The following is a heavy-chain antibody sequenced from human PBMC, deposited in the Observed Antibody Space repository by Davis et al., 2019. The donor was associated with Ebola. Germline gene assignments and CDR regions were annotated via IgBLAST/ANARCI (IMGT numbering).Heavy chain of an antibody. D-gene: IGHD5-12*01. CDR3: ARYNSAYERADLDY. CDR2: ISYDGSNK. V-gene: IGHV3-30*03. J-gene: IGHJ4*02. CDR1: GFTFSSYG. Sequence: GGSLRLSCAASGFTFSSYGIHWVRQAPGKGLEWVAVISYDGSNKYYADSVKGRFTISRDNSKNTLYVQMNSLRADDTAVYYCARYNSAYERADLDYWGQGTLVTVSS.